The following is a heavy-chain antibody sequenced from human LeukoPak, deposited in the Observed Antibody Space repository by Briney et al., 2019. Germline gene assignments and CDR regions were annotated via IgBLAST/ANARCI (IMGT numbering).Heavy chain of an antibody. D-gene: IGHD4-23*01. CDR2: IYYSGST. CDR1: GGSISSYY. V-gene: IGHV4-59*01. CDR3: ARDRAGNPKYPYYYYGMDV. J-gene: IGHJ6*02. Sequence: SETLSLTCTVSGGSISSYYWSWIRQPPGKGLEWIGYIYYSGSTNYNPSLKSRVTMSVDTSKNQFSLKLSSVTAADTAVYYCARDRAGNPKYPYYYYGMDVWGQGTTVTVSS.